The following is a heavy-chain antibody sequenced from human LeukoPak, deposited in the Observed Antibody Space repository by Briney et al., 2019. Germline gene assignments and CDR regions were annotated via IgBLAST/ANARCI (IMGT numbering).Heavy chain of an antibody. CDR1: GGSFSGYY. CDR3: ARGRWKSRHAFDI. J-gene: IGHJ3*02. D-gene: IGHD4-23*01. V-gene: IGHV4-34*01. CDR2: INHSGST. Sequence: SETLSLTCAVYGGSFSGYYWSWIRQPPGKGLEWMGEINHSGSTNYNPSLKSRVTISVDTSKNQFSLKLSSVTAADTAVYYCARGRWKSRHAFDIWGQGTMVTVSS.